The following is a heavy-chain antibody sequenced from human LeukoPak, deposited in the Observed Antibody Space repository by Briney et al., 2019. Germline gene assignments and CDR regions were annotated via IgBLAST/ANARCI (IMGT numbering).Heavy chain of an antibody. CDR3: ARAMSGGVASYYYYGMDV. Sequence: SETLSLTCTVSGGSISSYYWSWIRQPPGKGLEWVGYIYYSGSTNYNPSLKSRVTISVDTSKNQFSLKLSSVTAADTAVYYCARAMSGGVASYYYYGMDVWGQGTTVTVSS. CDR1: GGSISSYY. D-gene: IGHD5-12*01. CDR2: IYYSGST. V-gene: IGHV4-59*01. J-gene: IGHJ6*02.